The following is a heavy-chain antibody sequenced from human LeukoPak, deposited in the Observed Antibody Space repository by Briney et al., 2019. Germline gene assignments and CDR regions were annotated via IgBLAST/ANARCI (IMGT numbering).Heavy chain of an antibody. CDR3: AKGYYADYGDH. Sequence: QPGGSLRLSCAASGFTFSSYGMHWVRQAPGKGLEWVAVISYDGSNKYYADSVKGRFTISRDNSKNTLYLQMNSLRAEDTSVYYCAKGYYADYGDHWGQGTLVTVSS. CDR1: GFTFSSYG. CDR2: ISYDGSNK. J-gene: IGHJ4*02. V-gene: IGHV3-30*18. D-gene: IGHD4-17*01.